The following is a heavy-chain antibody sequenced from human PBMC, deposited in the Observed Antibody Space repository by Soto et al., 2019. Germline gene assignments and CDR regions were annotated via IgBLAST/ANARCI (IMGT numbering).Heavy chain of an antibody. V-gene: IGHV1-69*01. CDR3: AAPTGYSSSWYPTHYYYYGMDV. CDR2: IIPIFGTA. Sequence: QVQLVQSGAEVKKPGSSVKVSCKASRGTFSSYAISWVRQAPGQGLEWMGLIIPIFGTANYAQKFQGRVTITADESTSTAYMELSSLRSEDTAVYYCAAPTGYSSSWYPTHYYYYGMDVWGQGTTVTVSS. D-gene: IGHD6-13*01. J-gene: IGHJ6*02. CDR1: RGTFSSYA.